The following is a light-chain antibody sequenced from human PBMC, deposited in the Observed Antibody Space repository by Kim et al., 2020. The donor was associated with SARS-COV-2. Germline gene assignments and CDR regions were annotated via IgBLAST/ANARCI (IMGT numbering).Light chain of an antibody. Sequence: APVGDRVTITCRASQSISTWLAWYQQKPGKAPKALIYKASSLESGVPSRFSGSGSGTEFTLTISSLQPDDFATYYCQQYNSYVWTFGQGTKVDIK. CDR1: QSISTW. V-gene: IGKV1-5*03. J-gene: IGKJ1*01. CDR3: QQYNSYVWT. CDR2: KAS.